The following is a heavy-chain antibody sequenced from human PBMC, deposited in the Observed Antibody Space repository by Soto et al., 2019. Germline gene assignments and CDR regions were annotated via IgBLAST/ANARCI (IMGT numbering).Heavy chain of an antibody. V-gene: IGHV3-21*01. CDR3: ASGVLRFLEWYPDAFDI. J-gene: IGHJ3*02. CDR2: ISSSSSYI. D-gene: IGHD3-3*01. Sequence: GGSLRLSCAASGFTFSSYSMNWVRQAPGKGLEWVSSISSSSSYIYYADSVKGRFTISRDNAKNSLYPQMNSLRAEDTAVYYCASGVLRFLEWYPDAFDIWGQGTMVTVSS. CDR1: GFTFSSYS.